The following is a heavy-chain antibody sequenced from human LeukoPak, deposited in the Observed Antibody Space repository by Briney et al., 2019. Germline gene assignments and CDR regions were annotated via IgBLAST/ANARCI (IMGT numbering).Heavy chain of an antibody. J-gene: IGHJ4*02. CDR2: INPNSGGT. Sequence: ASVTVSFKASGYTFTGYYMHWVRQAPGQGLEWMGWINPNSGGTNYAQKFQGRVTMTRDTSISTAYMELSRLRSDDTAVYYCARYYYDSSGYYPFDYWGQGTLVTVSS. V-gene: IGHV1-2*02. CDR3: ARYYYDSSGYYPFDY. D-gene: IGHD3-22*01. CDR1: GYTFTGYY.